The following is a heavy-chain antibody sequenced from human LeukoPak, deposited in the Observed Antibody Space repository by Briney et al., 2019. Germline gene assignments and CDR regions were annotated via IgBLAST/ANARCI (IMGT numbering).Heavy chain of an antibody. CDR3: ARAVEYSSSSVQTPRGFLGWFDP. CDR2: INHSGST. Sequence: SETLSLTCAVYGGSFSGYYWSWIRQPPGKGLEWIGEINHSGSTNYNPSLKSRVTISVDTSKNQFSLKLSSVTAADTAVYYCARAVEYSSSSVQTPRGFLGWFDPWGQGTLVTVSS. D-gene: IGHD6-6*01. V-gene: IGHV4-34*01. J-gene: IGHJ5*02. CDR1: GGSFSGYY.